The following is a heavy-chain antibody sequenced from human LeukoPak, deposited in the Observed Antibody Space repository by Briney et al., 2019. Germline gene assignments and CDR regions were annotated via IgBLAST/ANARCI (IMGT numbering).Heavy chain of an antibody. D-gene: IGHD6-13*01. V-gene: IGHV4-38-2*02. CDR1: GYSISSGYF. Sequence: SETLSLTCTVSGYSISSGYFWGWIRQPPGKGLEWIGTIYHSGSTYYNASLESRVTISVDTSKNLFSLKLSSVTAADTAVYYCARAYSSSWYFNWFDPWGQGTLVTVSS. J-gene: IGHJ5*02. CDR2: IYHSGST. CDR3: ARAYSSSWYFNWFDP.